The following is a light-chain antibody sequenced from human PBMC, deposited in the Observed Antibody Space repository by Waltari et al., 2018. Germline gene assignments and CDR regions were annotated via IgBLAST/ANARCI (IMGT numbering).Light chain of an antibody. CDR2: DVN. CDR3: SSYTRSNSWV. CDR1: SSDVGGYNY. V-gene: IGLV2-14*01. J-gene: IGLJ3*02. Sequence: QSALTQPASVSGSPGQSITISCTGTSSDVGGYNYVTWYQQHPGKAPKFMIYDVNKRPSWFSNRFTGSKSGNTASLAISGLQAEDEADYFCSSYTRSNSWVFGVGTKLTVL.